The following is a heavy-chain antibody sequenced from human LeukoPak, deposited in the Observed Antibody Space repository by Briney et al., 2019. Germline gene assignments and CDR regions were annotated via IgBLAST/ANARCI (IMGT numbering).Heavy chain of an antibody. Sequence: SETLSLTCAVYGGSFSGYYWSWIRQPPGKGLEWIGSIYYSGSTYYNPSLKSRVTISVDTSKNQFSLKLSSVTAADTAVYYCARGLNFFKIRRNYYGSGSLFWGFDYWGQGTLVTVSS. V-gene: IGHV4-34*01. CDR1: GGSFSGYY. D-gene: IGHD3-10*01. J-gene: IGHJ4*02. CDR2: IYYSGST. CDR3: ARGLNFFKIRRNYYGSGSLFWGFDY.